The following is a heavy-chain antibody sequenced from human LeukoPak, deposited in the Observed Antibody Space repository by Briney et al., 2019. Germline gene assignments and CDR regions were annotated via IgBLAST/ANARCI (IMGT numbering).Heavy chain of an antibody. CDR3: ALHCSSTSCTGN. Sequence: ASVTVSCKASGYTFTGYYMHWVRQAPGQGLEWMGWINPNSGGTNYAQKFQGRVTMTRDTSISTAYMELSRLRSEDTAVYYCALHCSSTSCTGNWGQGTLVTVSS. CDR1: GYTFTGYY. D-gene: IGHD2-2*01. CDR2: INPNSGGT. V-gene: IGHV1-2*02. J-gene: IGHJ4*02.